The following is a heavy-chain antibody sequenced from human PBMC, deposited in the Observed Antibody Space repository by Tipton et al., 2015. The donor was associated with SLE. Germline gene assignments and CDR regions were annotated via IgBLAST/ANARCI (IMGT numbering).Heavy chain of an antibody. CDR3: APHRTTYCSGQSCLPEDFQH. J-gene: IGHJ1*01. D-gene: IGHD2-15*01. Sequence: GSLRLSCAASGFTFSSYWMSWVRQAPGKGLEWVANIKQDGSEKYYVDSVKGRFTISRDNAKNSLYLQMNSLRAEDTAVYYCAPHRTTYCSGQSCLPEDFQHWGQGTLVTVSS. V-gene: IGHV3-7*05. CDR1: GFTFSSYW. CDR2: IKQDGSEK.